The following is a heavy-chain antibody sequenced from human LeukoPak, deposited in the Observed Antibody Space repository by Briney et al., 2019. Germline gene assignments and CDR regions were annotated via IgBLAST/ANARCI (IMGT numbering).Heavy chain of an antibody. CDR1: EFIFGAYW. D-gene: IGHD3-10*01. CDR3: VRSLQKFGTRDY. CDR2: INQVGSEK. Sequence: GGSLTLSCAGSEFIFGAYWLTWVRQAPAKGLEWVAHINQVGSEKYYLDSVKGRFTISSDNAKKSVFLQMNSLTRENTGLYFFVRSLQKFGTRDYWGKGTLVTVSS. J-gene: IGHJ4*02. V-gene: IGHV3-7*03.